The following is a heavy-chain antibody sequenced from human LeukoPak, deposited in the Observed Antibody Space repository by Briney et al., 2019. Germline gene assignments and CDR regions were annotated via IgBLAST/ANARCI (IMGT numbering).Heavy chain of an antibody. Sequence: GGSLILSCAASGFAFSSYAMSWVRQAPGKGLEWVSSISGSGDITFYADSVKGRLTISRDNSKNTLYVQMSSLRADDTAVYYCAKDRGYDFSYGLDVWGQGTTVTVSS. D-gene: IGHD5-12*01. J-gene: IGHJ6*02. CDR3: AKDRGYDFSYGLDV. V-gene: IGHV3-23*01. CDR1: GFAFSSYA. CDR2: ISGSGDIT.